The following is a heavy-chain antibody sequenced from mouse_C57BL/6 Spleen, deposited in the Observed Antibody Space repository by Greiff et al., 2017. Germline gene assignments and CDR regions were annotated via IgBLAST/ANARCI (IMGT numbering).Heavy chain of an antibody. CDR1: GYAFTNYL. Sequence: QVQLQQSGAELVRPGTSVKVSCKASGYAFTNYLLAWVKQRPGQGLEWIGVFNPGSGGPTYSEKFKGKVTLTADESSSTTYMQLSSLTSEDSAVYFCTRSGGYYRAMDYWGQGTSGTVSS. V-gene: IGHV1-54*01. D-gene: IGHD2-3*01. CDR2: FNPGSGGP. J-gene: IGHJ4*01. CDR3: TRSGGYYRAMDY.